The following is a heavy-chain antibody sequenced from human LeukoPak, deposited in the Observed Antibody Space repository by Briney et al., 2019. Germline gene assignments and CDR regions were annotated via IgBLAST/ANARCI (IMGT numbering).Heavy chain of an antibody. V-gene: IGHV4-59*01. Sequence: SETLSLTRTVSGGSISSYYWSWIRQPPGKGLEWIGYIYYSGSTNYNPSLKSRVTISVDTSKNQFSLKLSSVTAADTAVYYCARGIVGATSDAFDIWGQGTMVTVSS. CDR1: GGSISSYY. CDR3: ARGIVGATSDAFDI. J-gene: IGHJ3*02. D-gene: IGHD1-26*01. CDR2: IYYSGST.